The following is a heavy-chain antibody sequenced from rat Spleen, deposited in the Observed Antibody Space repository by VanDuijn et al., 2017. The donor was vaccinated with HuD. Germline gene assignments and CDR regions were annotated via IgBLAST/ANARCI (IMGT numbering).Heavy chain of an antibody. CDR2: ISYDGSNS. D-gene: IGHD3-1*01. CDR3: ARTPGTWYFDF. V-gene: IGHV5-7*01. J-gene: IGHJ1*01. Sequence: EVQLVESGGGLVQPGRSMKLSCAASGFTFSDYYMAWVRQAPKKGLEWVATISYDGSNSYYRDSVKGRFTVSRDNAKNTLYLQMDSLRSEDTATYYCARTPGTWYFDFWGPGTMVTVSS. CDR1: GFTFSDYY.